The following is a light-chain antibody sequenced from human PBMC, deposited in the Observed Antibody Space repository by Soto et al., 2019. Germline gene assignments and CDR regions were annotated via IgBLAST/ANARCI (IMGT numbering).Light chain of an antibody. Sequence: QSALTQPPSASGSPGQSVTMSCTGTSSDVGYYDYVSWYQQHPGKAPKLVIYDVTERPSGVPDRFSGSKSGNTASLTVSGLQSDDEADYYCSSYAGSDNFVFGTGTKVTVL. CDR3: SSYAGSDNFV. J-gene: IGLJ1*01. CDR1: SSDVGYYDY. CDR2: DVT. V-gene: IGLV2-8*01.